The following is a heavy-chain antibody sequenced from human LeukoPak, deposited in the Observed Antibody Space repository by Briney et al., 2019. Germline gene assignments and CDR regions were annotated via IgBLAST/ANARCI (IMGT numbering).Heavy chain of an antibody. CDR1: GYTFTGYY. Sequence: ASVKVSCKASGYTFTGYYMHWVRQAPGQGLEWMGWINPNSGGTNYAQKFQGRVTMTRDTSISTAYMELSRLRSDDTAVYYCARDPSQYDFWSGVRLYYYYMDVWGKGTTVTVSS. CDR3: ARDPSQYDFWSGVRLYYYYMDV. V-gene: IGHV1-2*02. CDR2: INPNSGGT. J-gene: IGHJ6*03. D-gene: IGHD3-3*01.